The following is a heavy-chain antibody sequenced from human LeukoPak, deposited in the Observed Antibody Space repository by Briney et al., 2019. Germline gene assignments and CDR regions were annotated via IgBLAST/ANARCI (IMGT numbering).Heavy chain of an antibody. J-gene: IGHJ4*02. Sequence: GGSLRLSCEVSGCMFDDYAMHWVRQAPGKGVEWVSGITWNSASLDYADSVKGRFTISRDNSKNTLYLQMNSLRAEDTAVYYCAKDQDYYDSSGPFDYWGQGTLVTVSS. V-gene: IGHV3-9*01. D-gene: IGHD3-22*01. CDR2: ITWNSASL. CDR3: AKDQDYYDSSGPFDY. CDR1: GCMFDDYA.